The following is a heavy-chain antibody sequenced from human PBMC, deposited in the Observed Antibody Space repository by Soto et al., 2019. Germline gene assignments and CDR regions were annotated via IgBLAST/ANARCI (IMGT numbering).Heavy chain of an antibody. D-gene: IGHD5-12*01. J-gene: IGHJ6*02. Sequence: GASVKVSCKASGGTFSSYAISWVRQAPGQGLEWMGGIIPIFGTANYAQKFQGRVTITADESTSTAYMELSSLRSEDTAVYYCARDRPGYSGYNRGYYYGMDVWGQGTTVTISS. CDR2: IIPIFGTA. V-gene: IGHV1-69*13. CDR1: GGTFSSYA. CDR3: ARDRPGYSGYNRGYYYGMDV.